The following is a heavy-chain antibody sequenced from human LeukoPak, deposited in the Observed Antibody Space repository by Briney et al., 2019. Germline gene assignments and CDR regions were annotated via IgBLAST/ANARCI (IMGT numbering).Heavy chain of an antibody. V-gene: IGHV3-23*01. CDR3: AKERSIAAAGQNAFDI. D-gene: IGHD6-13*01. CDR2: ISGSGGST. CDR1: GFTFSSYA. Sequence: PGGSLRLSCAASGFTFSSYAMSWVRQAPGKGLEWVSAISGSGGSTYYADSVKGRFTISRDNSKNTLYLQMNSLRAEDTAVYYCAKERSIAAAGQNAFDIWGQGTMVTVSS. J-gene: IGHJ3*02.